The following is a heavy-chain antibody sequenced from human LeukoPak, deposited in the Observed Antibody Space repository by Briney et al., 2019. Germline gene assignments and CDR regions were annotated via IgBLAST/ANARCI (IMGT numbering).Heavy chain of an antibody. D-gene: IGHD6-19*01. Sequence: ASVKVSCKASGYTFTSYGISWVRQAPGQGLEWMGWISAYNGNTNYAQKLQGRVTMTTDTSTSTAYMELRSLRSDNTAVYYCARAEGYSSGLDPFDYWGQGTLVTVSS. J-gene: IGHJ4*02. V-gene: IGHV1-18*01. CDR2: ISAYNGNT. CDR1: GYTFTSYG. CDR3: ARAEGYSSGLDPFDY.